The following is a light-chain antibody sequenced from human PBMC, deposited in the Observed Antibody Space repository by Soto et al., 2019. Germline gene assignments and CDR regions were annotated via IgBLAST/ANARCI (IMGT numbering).Light chain of an antibody. V-gene: IGKV3D-20*02. CDR2: DTS. J-gene: IGKJ1*01. CDR3: QQRSSWMWA. CDR1: QTVSTTY. Sequence: EIVLTQSPGTLSLSPGERATLSCRASQTVSTTYLAWYQQKPGQAPRLLIYDTSHRAAGIPARFSGSGSGTDFTLTISSLEPEDFAIYYCQQRSSWMWAFGQGTRVEVK.